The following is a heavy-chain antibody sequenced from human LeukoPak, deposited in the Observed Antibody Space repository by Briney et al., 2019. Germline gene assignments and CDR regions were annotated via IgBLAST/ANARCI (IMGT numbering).Heavy chain of an antibody. CDR1: SGSISTFY. Sequence: SETLSLTCTVSSGSISTFYWSWIRQPPGKGLEWIGYIYYNGITNYNPSLKSRVTTSVDTSKNQFSLKLTSVTAADTAVYYCARPVEGLNQFDYWGQGTLVTVSS. D-gene: IGHD1-14*01. V-gene: IGHV4-59*01. CDR3: ARPVEGLNQFDY. J-gene: IGHJ4*02. CDR2: IYYNGIT.